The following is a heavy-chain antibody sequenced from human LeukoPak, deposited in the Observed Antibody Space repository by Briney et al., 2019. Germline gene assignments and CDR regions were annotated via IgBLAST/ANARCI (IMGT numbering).Heavy chain of an antibody. CDR1: GYTFTSYD. V-gene: IGHV1-8*01. CDR3: ARSVRIGTYYYYYGMDV. Sequence: ASVKVSCKASGYTFTSYDINWVRQATGQGLEWMGWMNPNSGNTGYAQKFQGRVTMTRNTSISTAYMELSSLRSEDTPVYYCARSVRIGTYYYYYGMDVWGQGTTVTVSS. CDR2: MNPNSGNT. D-gene: IGHD3-10*02. J-gene: IGHJ6*02.